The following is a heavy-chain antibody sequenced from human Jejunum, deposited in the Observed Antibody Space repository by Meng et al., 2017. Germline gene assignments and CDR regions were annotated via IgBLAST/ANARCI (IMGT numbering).Heavy chain of an antibody. D-gene: IGHD6-13*01. V-gene: IGHV3-30*04. CDR2: ISYDGSHK. J-gene: IGHJ4*02. CDR1: GFTFSNYA. Sequence: QVRLGESGGGVGQPGRSLRLSCATSGFTFSNYAMHWVRQAPGKGLEWVTLISYDGSHKFYADSVKDRFTISRDNSKNTVYLQVNSLRAEDTAVYYCARGTGSSSWCFDYWGQGTLVTVSS. CDR3: ARGTGSSSWCFDY.